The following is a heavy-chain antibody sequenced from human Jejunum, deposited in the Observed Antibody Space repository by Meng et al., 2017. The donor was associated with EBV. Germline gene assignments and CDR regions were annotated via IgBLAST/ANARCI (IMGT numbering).Heavy chain of an antibody. J-gene: IGHJ4*02. D-gene: IGHD3-16*01. CDR1: GDSIISTDTW. CDR2: IFHAGNT. Sequence: QGELQGACPGLWKPSGTLSLTCGVSGDSIISTDTWWSWVRQPPGKGLEWIGEIFHAGNTNYNPSLKSQVTMSVDTSKNQFSLNLSSVTAADSAVYYCARGSHYTWDVWGQGTLVTVSS. V-gene: IGHV4-4*02. CDR3: ARGSHYTWDV.